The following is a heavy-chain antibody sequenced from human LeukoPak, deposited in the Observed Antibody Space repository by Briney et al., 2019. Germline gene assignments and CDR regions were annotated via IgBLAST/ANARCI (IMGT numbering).Heavy chain of an antibody. CDR1: GFTFSSYA. CDR2: MSYDGSNK. V-gene: IGHV3-30-3*01. Sequence: GGSLRLSCAASGFTFSSYAMHWERQAPGKGLEWVTLMSYDGSNKYYTDSVKGRFTISRDNSKDTLYLQMNSLRAEDTAVYYCARSTPAYSYGVDYWGQGTLVTVSS. CDR3: ARSTPAYSYGVDY. D-gene: IGHD5-18*01. J-gene: IGHJ4*02.